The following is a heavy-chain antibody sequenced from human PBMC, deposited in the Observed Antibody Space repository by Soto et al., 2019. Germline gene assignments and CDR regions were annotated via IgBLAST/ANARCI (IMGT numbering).Heavy chain of an antibody. CDR3: ARPGEGALFYYAMDV. CDR2: ISGRGDAI. Sequence: VQLVESGGGLVQPGGSLRLSCAASGFTFIDYSMNWIRQAPGKGLEWISFISGRGDAIYYADSLKGRFIVSRDNAKNSLYLQMNSLSDDDTAVYYCARPGEGALFYYAMDVWGQGTTVTVSS. J-gene: IGHJ6*02. D-gene: IGHD3-16*01. V-gene: IGHV3-48*02. CDR1: GFTFIDYS.